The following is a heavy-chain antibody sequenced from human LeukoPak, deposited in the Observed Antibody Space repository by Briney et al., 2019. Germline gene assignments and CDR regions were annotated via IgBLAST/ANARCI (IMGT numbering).Heavy chain of an antibody. D-gene: IGHD3-22*01. J-gene: IGHJ4*02. V-gene: IGHV4-30-4*01. CDR3: ARQPYYYNSSGYYNDY. Sequence: SETLSLTCAVYGGSITSGDYYWSWIRQPPGKGLEWIVYIYDSGSTYYNPSLKSRVTISVDTSKNQFSLKLSSVNAADTAVYYCARQPYYYNSSGYYNDYWGQGSLVTVSS. CDR2: IYDSGST. CDR1: GGSITSGDYY.